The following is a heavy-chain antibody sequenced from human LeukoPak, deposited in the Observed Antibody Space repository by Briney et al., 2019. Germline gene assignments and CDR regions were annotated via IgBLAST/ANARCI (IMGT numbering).Heavy chain of an antibody. CDR1: GFTFSSYA. V-gene: IGHV3-30-3*01. D-gene: IGHD6-19*01. Sequence: GRSLRLSCAASGFTFSSYAMHWVRQAPGKGLEWVAVISYDGSNKYYADSVKGRFTISRDNSKNTLYLQMNSLRAEDTAVYYCARISSGWGGFDPWGQGTLVTVSS. CDR3: ARISSGWGGFDP. J-gene: IGHJ5*02. CDR2: ISYDGSNK.